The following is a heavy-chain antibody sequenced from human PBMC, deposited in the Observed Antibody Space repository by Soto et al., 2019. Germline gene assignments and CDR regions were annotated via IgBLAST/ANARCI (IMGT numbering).Heavy chain of an antibody. D-gene: IGHD4-17*01. J-gene: IGHJ5*02. Sequence: QLQLQESGPGLVKPSETLSLTCTVSGGSISSSSYYWDWIRQPPGKGLEWIGSIYYTGNTYYNPSLRSRVTISVDTSKNQFSLKLSSVTAADTAVYYCVRLIGMTTATTDRGLDTWGQGTLVTFSS. CDR2: IYYTGNT. CDR3: VRLIGMTTATTDRGLDT. V-gene: IGHV4-39*01. CDR1: GGSISSSSYY.